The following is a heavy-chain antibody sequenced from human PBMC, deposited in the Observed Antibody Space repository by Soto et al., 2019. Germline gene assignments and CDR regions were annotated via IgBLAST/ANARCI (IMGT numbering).Heavy chain of an antibody. V-gene: IGHV1-69*02. CDR1: GGTFSSDT. CDR3: ARVYDILNGNYWFDP. Sequence: QVQLVQSGAEVKKPGSSVKVSCKDSGGTFSSDTISWVRQAPGQGLEWMGRIIPILGIANYAPKFQASVTITADKSTSTAYMELSSLRSEDTAVYYCARVYDILNGNYWFDPWGQGTMVTVST. D-gene: IGHD3-9*01. CDR2: IIPILGIA. J-gene: IGHJ5*02.